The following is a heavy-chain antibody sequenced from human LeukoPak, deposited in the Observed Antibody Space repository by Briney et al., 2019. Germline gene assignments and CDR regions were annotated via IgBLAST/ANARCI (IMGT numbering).Heavy chain of an antibody. CDR1: GGSISRYY. D-gene: IGHD2-21*02. V-gene: IGHV4-59*01. J-gene: IGHJ4*02. Sequence: SETLSLTCPVSGGSISRYYWSWIRQPPGKGLEWIGYIYYSGSTNYNPSLKSRVTISVDTSKNQFSLKLSSVTAADTAVYHCARVGDCGGDCSHFDYWGQGTLVTVSS. CDR2: IYYSGST. CDR3: ARVGDCGGDCSHFDY.